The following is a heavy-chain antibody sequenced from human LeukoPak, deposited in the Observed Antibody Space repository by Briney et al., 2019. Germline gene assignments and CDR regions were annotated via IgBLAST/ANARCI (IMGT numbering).Heavy chain of an antibody. J-gene: IGHJ4*02. CDR2: IKSEADGGTT. CDR1: GFTFSNAW. V-gene: IGHV3-15*01. CDR3: TTGPFGEQFPFDY. D-gene: IGHD3-10*01. Sequence: GGSLRLSCAASGFTFSNAWMNWVRQAPGKGLEWVGRIKSEADGGTTDYAAPVKGRFTISRDDSKNTLYLQMNSLKTEDTAVYYCTTGPFGEQFPFDYWGQGTLVTVSS.